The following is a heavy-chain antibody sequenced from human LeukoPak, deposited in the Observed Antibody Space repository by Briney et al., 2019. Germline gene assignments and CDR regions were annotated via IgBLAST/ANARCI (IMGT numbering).Heavy chain of an antibody. J-gene: IGHJ4*02. D-gene: IGHD1-26*01. CDR2: VYNSGST. CDR1: GGSISIYY. CDR3: VRDRELYY. V-gene: IGHV4-59*01. Sequence: PAETLSLTCSVSGGSISIYYWSWVRQPPGKGLEWIGYVYNSGSTDYNPSLKSRVTISVDTSKNQFSLKVNSGTASDTAVYYCVRDRELYYWGQGILVTVS.